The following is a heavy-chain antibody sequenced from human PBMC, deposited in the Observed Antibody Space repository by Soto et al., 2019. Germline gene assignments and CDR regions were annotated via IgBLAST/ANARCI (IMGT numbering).Heavy chain of an antibody. CDR3: AKGSGVAVAGCDY. J-gene: IGHJ4*02. V-gene: IGHV3-23*01. Sequence: GGSLRLSCAASGLTFNTYAMSWVRQAPGKGLEWVSGISGSGGSTYYADSVKGRFTISRDNSKNTVYLQMNSLRAEDTAVYYCAKGSGVAVAGCDYWGQGTLVTVSS. CDR1: GLTFNTYA. CDR2: ISGSGGST. D-gene: IGHD6-19*01.